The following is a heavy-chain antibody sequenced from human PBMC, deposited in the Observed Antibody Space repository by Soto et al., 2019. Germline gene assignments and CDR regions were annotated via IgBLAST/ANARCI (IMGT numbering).Heavy chain of an antibody. J-gene: IGHJ3*02. CDR2: ISWNSGSI. V-gene: IGHV3-9*01. CDR3: AKTQRGGYTDAFDI. CDR1: GFTFDDYA. D-gene: IGHD6-13*01. Sequence: PGGSLRLSCAASGFTFDDYAMHWVRQAPGKGLEWVSGISWNSGSIGYADSVKGRFTISRDNAKNSLYLQMNSLRAEDTALYYCAKTQRGGYTDAFDIWGQGTMVTVSS.